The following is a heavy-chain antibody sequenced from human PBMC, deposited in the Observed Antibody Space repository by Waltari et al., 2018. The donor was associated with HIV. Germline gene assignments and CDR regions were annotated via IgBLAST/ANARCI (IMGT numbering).Heavy chain of an antibody. Sequence: EVQLVESGGGLVQPGRSLRLSCEASGFPFVDYGMHWVRQAPGKSLEWVSGISWNRGSLGYAPSGKGRFTISRDNTKNSLELQMNNLRDEDTAVYYCARDTLNFYFGLDVWGQGTTVTVS. V-gene: IGHV3-9*01. CDR3: ARDTLNFYFGLDV. D-gene: IGHD5-18*01. CDR1: GFPFVDYG. J-gene: IGHJ6*02. CDR2: ISWNRGSL.